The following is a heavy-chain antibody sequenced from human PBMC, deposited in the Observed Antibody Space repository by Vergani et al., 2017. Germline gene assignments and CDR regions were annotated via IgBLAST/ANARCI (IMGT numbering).Heavy chain of an antibody. D-gene: IGHD1-26*01. CDR3: ARGQWVIEA. J-gene: IGHJ4*02. Sequence: QEQLQQWGAGLLKPSETLSLTCAGYGGSFNDYFWNWIRQPPGKGLEWIGEINHSGSTNYNPSLKSRVTISIDTSKKQFSLKLTSVTAADTAMYFCARGQWVIEAWGQGTPVTVSS. CDR1: GGSFNDYF. V-gene: IGHV4-34*01. CDR2: INHSGST.